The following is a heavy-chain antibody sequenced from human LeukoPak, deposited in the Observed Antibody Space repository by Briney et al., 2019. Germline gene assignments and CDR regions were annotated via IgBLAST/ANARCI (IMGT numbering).Heavy chain of an antibody. V-gene: IGHV4-59*01. Sequence: SETLSLTCTVSGGSISSYYWSWIRQPPGKGLEWIGYIYYSGSTNYNPSLKSRVTISVDTSKNQFSLKLSSVTAADTAVYYCARDYYESSGYYPWNYWGQGTLVTVSS. J-gene: IGHJ4*02. D-gene: IGHD3-22*01. CDR3: ARDYYESSGYYPWNY. CDR1: GGSISSYY. CDR2: IYYSGST.